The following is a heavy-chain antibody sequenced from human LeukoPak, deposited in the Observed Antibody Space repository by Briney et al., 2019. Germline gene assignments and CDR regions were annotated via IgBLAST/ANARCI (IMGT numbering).Heavy chain of an antibody. V-gene: IGHV3-15*01. CDR2: IKSKTDGWTT. D-gene: IGHD3-3*01. CDR3: TTDFMRFLEWLGI. Sequence: GGSLRLSCAASGFTFSNAWMSWVRQAPGKGLELGGRIKSKTDGWTTDYAAPVKGRFNISRDDSKNTLYLQMNSLKTEDTAVYYCTTDFMRFLEWLGIWGQGTMVTVS. CDR1: GFTFSNAW. J-gene: IGHJ3*02.